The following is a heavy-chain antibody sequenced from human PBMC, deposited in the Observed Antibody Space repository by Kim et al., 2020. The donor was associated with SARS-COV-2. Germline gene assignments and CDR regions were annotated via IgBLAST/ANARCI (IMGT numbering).Heavy chain of an antibody. CDR3: ARDLSGYYGMDV. D-gene: IGHD3-10*01. CDR2: K. Sequence: KSYADYVKGRFTTTRNNSKNTRYLQMNSLRAEDTAVYYCARDLSGYYGMDVWGQGTTVTVSS. V-gene: IGHV3-33*01. J-gene: IGHJ6*02.